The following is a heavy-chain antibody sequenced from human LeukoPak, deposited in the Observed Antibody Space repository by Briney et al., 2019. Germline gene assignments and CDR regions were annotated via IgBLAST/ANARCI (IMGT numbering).Heavy chain of an antibody. J-gene: IGHJ4*02. CDR3: ASGDYDGGYFDY. CDR1: GGSFSGYY. CDR2: INHSGST. D-gene: IGHD4-17*01. V-gene: IGHV4-34*01. Sequence: SETLSLTCAVYGGSFSGYYWSWIRQPPGKGLEWIGEINHSGSTNYNPSLKSRVTISVDTSKNQFSLKLSSVTAADTAVYYCASGDYDGGYFDYWGQGTLVTVSS.